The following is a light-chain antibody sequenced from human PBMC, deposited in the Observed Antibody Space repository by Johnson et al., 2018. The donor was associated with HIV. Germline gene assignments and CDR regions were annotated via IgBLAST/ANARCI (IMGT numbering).Light chain of an antibody. Sequence: QSVLTQPPSLSAAPGQKVTISCSGTSSNIGNHYVSWYQLLPGTAPKLLIYDNNQRPSGIPDRFSVSKSGTSATLGITGLQPGDEADYYCGTWDSSLSAGGVFGTGTKVTVL. CDR2: DNN. V-gene: IGLV1-51*01. CDR1: SSNIGNHY. J-gene: IGLJ1*01. CDR3: GTWDSSLSAGGV.